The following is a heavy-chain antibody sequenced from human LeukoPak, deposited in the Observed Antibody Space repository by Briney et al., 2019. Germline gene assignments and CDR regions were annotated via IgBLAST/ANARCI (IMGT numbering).Heavy chain of an antibody. CDR1: GFTFNSYA. Sequence: QPGGSLRLSCAASGFTFNSYAMSWVRQAPGKGLEWVSAIRGSGGGTYYAESVKGRFTISRDNSKNTLYLQMNSLRGEDTAVYYCAKKFPGAVTAGPDYWGQGTLVTVSS. J-gene: IGHJ4*02. CDR3: AKKFPGAVTAGPDY. CDR2: IRGSGGGT. D-gene: IGHD2-21*02. V-gene: IGHV3-23*01.